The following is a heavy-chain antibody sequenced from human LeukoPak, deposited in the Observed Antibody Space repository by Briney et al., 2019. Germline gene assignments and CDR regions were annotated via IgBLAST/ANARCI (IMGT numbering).Heavy chain of an antibody. CDR3: ARGYYGSGSYSNYYYYGMDV. CDR2: TYYRSKWYN. CDR1: GDSASSNSAA. Sequence: SQTLSLTCAISGDSASSNSAAWNWIRQSPSRGLEWLGRTYYRSKWYNDYAVSVKSRITINPDTSKNQFSLQLNSVTPEDTAVYYCARGYYGSGSYSNYYYYGMDVWGQGTTVTVSS. V-gene: IGHV6-1*01. J-gene: IGHJ6*02. D-gene: IGHD3-10*01.